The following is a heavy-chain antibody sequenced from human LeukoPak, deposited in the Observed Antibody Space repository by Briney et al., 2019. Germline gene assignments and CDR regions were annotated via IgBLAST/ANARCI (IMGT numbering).Heavy chain of an antibody. CDR3: ARAVDLRITMVRGVRWFDP. Sequence: SETLSLTCTVSGGSISSSSYYWGWIRQPPGKGLEWIGEINHSGSTNYNPSLKSRVTISVDTSKNQFSLKLSSVTAADTAVYYCARAVDLRITMVRGVRWFDPWGQGTLVTVSS. D-gene: IGHD3-10*01. CDR2: INHSGST. CDR1: GGSISSSSYY. V-gene: IGHV4-39*07. J-gene: IGHJ5*02.